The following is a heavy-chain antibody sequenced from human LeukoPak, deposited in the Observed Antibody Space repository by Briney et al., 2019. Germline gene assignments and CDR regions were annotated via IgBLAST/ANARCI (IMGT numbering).Heavy chain of an antibody. J-gene: IGHJ5*02. CDR2: IKQDGSEK. CDR3: ARDMIILQS. V-gene: IGHV3-7*04. Sequence: RGSLRLSCSASGFIFSNYWMTWVRQAPGKGLEWVANIKQDGSEKYYADSVKGRFTISRDNAKKSLYLQMNSLRAEDTAVYFCARDMIILQSWGQGTLVPVSS. D-gene: IGHD3-16*01. CDR1: GFIFSNYW.